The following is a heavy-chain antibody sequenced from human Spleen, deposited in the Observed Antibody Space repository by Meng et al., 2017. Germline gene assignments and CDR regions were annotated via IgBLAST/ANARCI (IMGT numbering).Heavy chain of an antibody. D-gene: IGHD3-10*01. Sequence: QVQLVQSGAEVKKPGSSVKVSCKTSGGTFRNYDIIWVRQAPGQGLEWMAWLGAHDGDTSHAPKFQGRVTVSADRPTATAYMELRSLRSDDTAVYYCARGTPGRSYSDYWGQGTLVTVSS. CDR1: GGTFRNYD. V-gene: IGHV1-18*01. J-gene: IGHJ4*02. CDR2: LGAHDGDT. CDR3: ARGTPGRSYSDY.